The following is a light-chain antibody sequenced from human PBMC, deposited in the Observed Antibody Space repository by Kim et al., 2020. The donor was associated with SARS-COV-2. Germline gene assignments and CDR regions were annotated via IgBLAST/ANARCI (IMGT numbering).Light chain of an antibody. J-gene: IGLJ2*01. CDR1: KLGDKY. CDR3: QTWDSITVV. V-gene: IGLV3-1*01. CDR2: QDT. Sequence: VSPGQTASITCSVDKLGDKYACWYQQKPGQSPVLVIYQDTKRPSGIPERFSGSNSGNTATLTISGTQAMDEADYYCQTWDSITVVFGGGTQLTVL.